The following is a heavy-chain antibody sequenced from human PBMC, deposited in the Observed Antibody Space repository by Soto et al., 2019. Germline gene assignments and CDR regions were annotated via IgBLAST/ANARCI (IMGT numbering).Heavy chain of an antibody. CDR3: ARDLGGSGWYFREFVNKYEIDY. J-gene: IGHJ4*02. CDR2: ISAYNGNT. V-gene: IGHV1-18*01. D-gene: IGHD6-19*01. Sequence: ASVKVSCKASGYTFTSYGISWVRQAPGQGLEWMGWISAYNGNTNYAQKLQGRVTMTTDTSTSTAYMELRSLRSDDTAVYYCARDLGGSGWYFREFVNKYEIDYWGQGTLVTVSS. CDR1: GYTFTSYG.